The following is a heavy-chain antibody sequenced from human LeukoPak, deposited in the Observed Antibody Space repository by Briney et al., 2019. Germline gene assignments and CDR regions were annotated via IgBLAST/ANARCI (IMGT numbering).Heavy chain of an antibody. CDR2: IIPIFSTA. D-gene: IGHD2-15*01. CDR3: ARDGGYCSGGSCYSYAFDI. J-gene: IGHJ3*02. Sequence: SSVKVSCKASGGTFSSYAISWVRQAPGQGLEWMGGIIPIFSTANYAQKFQGRVTITADKSTSTAYMELSSLRSEDTAVYYCARDGGYCSGGSCYSYAFDIWGQGTMVTVSS. CDR1: GGTFSSYA. V-gene: IGHV1-69*06.